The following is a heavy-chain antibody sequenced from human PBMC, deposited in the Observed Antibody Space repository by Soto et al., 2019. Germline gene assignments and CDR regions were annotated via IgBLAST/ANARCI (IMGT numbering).Heavy chain of an antibody. CDR1: GFTFSGSA. J-gene: IGHJ3*02. CDR2: IRSKANSYAT. D-gene: IGHD2-21*02. V-gene: IGHV3-73*01. Sequence: PGGSLRLSCAASGFTFSGSAMHWVRQASGKGLEWVGRIRSKANSYATAYAASVKGRFTISGDDSKNTAYLQMNSLKTEDTAVYYCTRPMTSYAFDIWGQGTMVTVSS. CDR3: TRPMTSYAFDI.